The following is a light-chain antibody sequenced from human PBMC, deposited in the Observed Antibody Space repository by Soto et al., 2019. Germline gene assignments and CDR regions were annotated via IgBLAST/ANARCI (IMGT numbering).Light chain of an antibody. Sequence: QSALTQPASVSGSPGQSITISCTGTSRDIGAYIYVSWFQQYPGRAPKCMIYDVNNRPSGVSNRFSGSKSGNTASLTISGLQAEDEAVYFCTSYTAANTLALGGGTKLTVL. CDR3: TSYTAANTLA. CDR1: SRDIGAYIY. V-gene: IGLV2-14*01. J-gene: IGLJ2*01. CDR2: DVN.